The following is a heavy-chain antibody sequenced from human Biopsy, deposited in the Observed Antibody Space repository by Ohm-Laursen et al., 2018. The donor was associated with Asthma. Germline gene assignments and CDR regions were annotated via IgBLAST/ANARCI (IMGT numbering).Heavy chain of an antibody. CDR2: VSWNSGSI. Sequence: SLRLSCTASGFTFDDYAMHWVRQAPGKGLEWVSGVSWNSGSIDYADSVKGRFTISRDNAKNSLYLQMNSLRGADTALYYCVKDIRLQLWGFDSWGQGTLVTLSS. V-gene: IGHV3-9*01. J-gene: IGHJ4*02. D-gene: IGHD6-13*01. CDR1: GFTFDDYA. CDR3: VKDIRLQLWGFDS.